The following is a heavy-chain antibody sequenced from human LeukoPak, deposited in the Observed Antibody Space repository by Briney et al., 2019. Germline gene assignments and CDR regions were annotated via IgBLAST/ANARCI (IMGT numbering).Heavy chain of an antibody. CDR2: INHSGST. J-gene: IGHJ6*03. Sequence: PSETLSLTCAVYGGSFSGYYWSWIRQPPGKGLEWIGEINHSGSTNYNPSLKSRVTISVDTSKNQFSLKLSSVTAADTAVYYCARGYSSRYDDYYYYMDVWGKGTTVTVSS. D-gene: IGHD4-11*01. V-gene: IGHV4-34*01. CDR3: ARGYSSRYDDYYYYMDV. CDR1: GGSFSGYY.